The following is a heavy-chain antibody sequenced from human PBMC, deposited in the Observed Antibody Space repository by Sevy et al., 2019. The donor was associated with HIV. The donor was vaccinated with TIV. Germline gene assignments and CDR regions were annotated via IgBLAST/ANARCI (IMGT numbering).Heavy chain of an antibody. CDR2: ISGSGGST. CDR1: GFTFSSYA. D-gene: IGHD3-22*01. J-gene: IGHJ5*02. Sequence: GGSLRLSCAASGFTFSSYAMSWVRQAPGKGLEWVSAISGSGGSTYYADSVKGRFTISRDNSKNTLYLQRNSLRAEDTAVYYCAKARGGDGRGYYYAWGQGTLVTVSS. CDR3: AKARGGDGRGYYYA. V-gene: IGHV3-23*01.